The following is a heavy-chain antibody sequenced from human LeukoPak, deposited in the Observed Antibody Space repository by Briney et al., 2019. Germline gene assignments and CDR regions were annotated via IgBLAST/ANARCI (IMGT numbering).Heavy chain of an antibody. J-gene: IGHJ5*02. CDR3: ARGAVLREEYWFDP. CDR2: INHSGST. V-gene: IGHV4-34*01. CDR1: GGSFSGYY. D-gene: IGHD3-3*01. Sequence: PSETLSLTCAVYGGSFSGYYWSWIRQPPGKGLGWIGEINHSGSTNYNPSLKSRVTMSVDTSKNQFSLKLSSVTAADTAVYYCARGAVLREEYWFDPWGQGTLVTVSS.